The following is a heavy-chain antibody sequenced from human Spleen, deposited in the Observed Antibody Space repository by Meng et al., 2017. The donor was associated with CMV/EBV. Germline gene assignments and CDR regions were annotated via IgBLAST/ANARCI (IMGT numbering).Heavy chain of an antibody. D-gene: IGHD3-3*01. V-gene: IGHV3-7*01. CDR2: IKQDGSEK. CDR3: ARGYYDFWSGYYWFDP. CDR1: GFTFSNYW. Sequence: GFTFSNYWMSWVRQAPGKGLEWVANIKQDGSEKYYVDSVKGRFTISRDNAKNSLYLQMNSLRAEDTAVYYCARGYYDFWSGYYWFDPWGQGTLVTVSS. J-gene: IGHJ5*02.